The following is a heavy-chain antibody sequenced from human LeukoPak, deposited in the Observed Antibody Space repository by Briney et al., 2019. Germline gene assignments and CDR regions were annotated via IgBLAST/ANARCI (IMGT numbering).Heavy chain of an antibody. Sequence: GGSLRLSCAASGFTFDDYAMSWVRQAPGKGLEWVSSINWNGGSTGYEDSVKGRFTISRDNAKNSLYLQMNSLRAEDTALYYCARVGYDSSGPTVYYYYYYMDVWGKGTTVTVSS. J-gene: IGHJ6*03. D-gene: IGHD3-22*01. CDR1: GFTFDDYA. CDR2: INWNGGST. CDR3: ARVGYDSSGPTVYYYYYYMDV. V-gene: IGHV3-20*04.